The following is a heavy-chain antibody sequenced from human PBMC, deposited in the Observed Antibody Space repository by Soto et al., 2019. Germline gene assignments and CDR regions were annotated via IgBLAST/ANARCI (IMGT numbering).Heavy chain of an antibody. D-gene: IGHD4-17*01. CDR2: ISYDGSNK. Sequence: QVQLVESGGGVVQPGRSLRLSCAASGFTFSSYGMHWVRQAPGKGLEWVAVISYDGSNKYYADSVKGRFTISRDNSKNTLYLQMNSLRAEDTAVYYCAKDPDYGGNVGDAFDIWGQGTMVTVSS. J-gene: IGHJ3*02. CDR1: GFTFSSYG. V-gene: IGHV3-30*18. CDR3: AKDPDYGGNVGDAFDI.